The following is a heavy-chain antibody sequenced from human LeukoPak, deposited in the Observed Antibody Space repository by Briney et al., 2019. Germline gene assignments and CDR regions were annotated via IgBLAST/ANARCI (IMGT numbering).Heavy chain of an antibody. D-gene: IGHD3-10*01. CDR3: ASSTYRAHYYGSGSYQNSYGRGGFYYYYYMDV. CDR2: INPSGGST. CDR1: GYTFTSYY. J-gene: IGHJ6*03. Sequence: ASVKVSCKASGYTFTSYYMHWVRQAPGQGLEWMGIINPSGGSTSYAQKFQGRVTMTRDTSTSTVYMELSSLRSEDTAVYYCASSTYRAHYYGSGSYQNSYGRGGFYYYYYMDVWGKGTTVTISS. V-gene: IGHV1-46*01.